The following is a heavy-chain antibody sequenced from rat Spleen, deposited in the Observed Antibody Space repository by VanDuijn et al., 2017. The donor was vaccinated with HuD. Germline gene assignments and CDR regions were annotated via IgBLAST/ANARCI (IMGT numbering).Heavy chain of an antibody. V-gene: IGHV5-27*01. J-gene: IGHJ2*01. Sequence: EVQLVESGGGLVQPGRSLKLSCAASGFTFSNYYMAWVRQAPTKGLEWVAYISTGGGSTYYRDSAKGRFTISRDNAKSTLYLQMDSLRSEDTATYYCTTSYGGSPYWGQGVMVTVSS. CDR1: GFTFSNYY. CDR3: TTSYGGSPY. CDR2: ISTGGGST. D-gene: IGHD1-11*01.